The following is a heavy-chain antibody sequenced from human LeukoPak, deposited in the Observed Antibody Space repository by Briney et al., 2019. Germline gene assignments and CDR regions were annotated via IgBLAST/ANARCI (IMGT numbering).Heavy chain of an antibody. CDR1: GGSFSGYY. D-gene: IGHD6-6*01. CDR2: INHSGST. V-gene: IGHV4-34*01. Sequence: SETLSLTCAVYGGSFSGYYWSWIRQPPGKRLEWIGEINHSGSTNYNPSLKSRVTISVDTSKNQFSLKLSSVTAADTAVYYCARRTSIAVTYYYYYYMDVWGKGTTVTVSS. CDR3: ARRTSIAVTYYYYYYMDV. J-gene: IGHJ6*03.